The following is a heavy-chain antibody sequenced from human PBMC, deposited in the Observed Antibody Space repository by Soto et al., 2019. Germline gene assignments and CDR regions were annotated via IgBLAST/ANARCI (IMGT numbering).Heavy chain of an antibody. D-gene: IGHD1-26*01. CDR1: GGTFSTYA. CDR2: IIPIFGTT. J-gene: IGHJ4*02. V-gene: IGHV1-69*01. CDR3: ARGVGAYYFDS. Sequence: QVQLVQSGAEVKKPGSSVKVSCKASGGTFSTYAITWVRQAPGQGLEWLGGIIPIFGTTDYARKFQGRVTITAAESTSTVFIELSSLTSEDTAVYYCARGVGAYYFDSWGQGTLVNVSS.